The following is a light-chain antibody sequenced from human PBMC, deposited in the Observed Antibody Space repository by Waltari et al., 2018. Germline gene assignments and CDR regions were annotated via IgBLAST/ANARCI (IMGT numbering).Light chain of an antibody. CDR2: GKD. CDR1: SLRTSY. J-gene: IGLJ3*02. V-gene: IGLV3-19*01. CDR3: SSRNGRANQVV. Sequence: SSELTQDPAVSVPLGQTVRFTCQGDSLRTSYASWYQLKPGQAPVLVIYGKDKRPSGIPDRISGYSSGTTSSLTITGAQAEYEADYYCSSRNGRANQVVFAGGTKVTVL.